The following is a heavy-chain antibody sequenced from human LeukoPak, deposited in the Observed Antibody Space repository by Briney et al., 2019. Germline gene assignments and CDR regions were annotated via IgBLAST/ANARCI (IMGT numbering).Heavy chain of an antibody. CDR2: ISGTGGST. Sequence: GGSLRLSCAASGFTFSTYAMTWVRQAPGKGLEWVSLISGTGGSTYYADSVKGRFTISRDNSKNTLYLQMNSLRAEDTAVYYCAKDGGGYYPSYYYYMDVWGKGTTVTISS. CDR3: AKDGGGYYPSYYYYMDV. V-gene: IGHV3-23*01. J-gene: IGHJ6*03. CDR1: GFTFSTYA. D-gene: IGHD3-22*01.